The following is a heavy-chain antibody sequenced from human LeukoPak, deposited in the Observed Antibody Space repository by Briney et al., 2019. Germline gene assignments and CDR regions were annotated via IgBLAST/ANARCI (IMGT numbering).Heavy chain of an antibody. J-gene: IGHJ6*02. D-gene: IGHD6-19*01. CDR3: ARGKSSVWPVGLCMDV. Sequence: ASVKVSCKASGYTFTIYYIHWVRQAPGQGLQWMGLINPSAGTTTYAQKFQGRVTVTRDTSTSTVYMDLSSLKSEDTAVYYCARGKSSVWPVGLCMDVWGQGTTVTVSS. CDR1: GYTFTIYY. CDR2: INPSAGTT. V-gene: IGHV1-46*01.